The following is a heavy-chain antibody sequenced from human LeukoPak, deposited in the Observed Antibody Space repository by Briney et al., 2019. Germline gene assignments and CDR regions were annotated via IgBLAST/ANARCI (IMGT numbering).Heavy chain of an antibody. CDR3: SRGRETSSWRYYYMDV. V-gene: IGHV3-21*01. J-gene: IGHJ6*03. D-gene: IGHD6-13*01. Sequence: GGPLRPSCALYGFTFSDYSMNWVRQAPGKGLEWVTSITSSSTYIYYADSVKGRFTISRDNSESSLFLQMSSLRAEDTAVYYCSRGRETSSWRYYYMDVWGKGTTVTVSS. CDR1: GFTFSDYS. CDR2: ITSSSTYI.